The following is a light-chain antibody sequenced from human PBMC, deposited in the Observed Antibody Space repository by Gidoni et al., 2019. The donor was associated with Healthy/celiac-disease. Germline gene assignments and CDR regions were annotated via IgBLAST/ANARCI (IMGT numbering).Light chain of an antibody. V-gene: IGLV3-9*01. Sequence: SYELTTPLSVSLAIGQTARITCGGNNIGSKNVNWYQQKPGQAPVLVIYRDSNRSSGIPERFSGSNSGNTATLTISRAQAGDEADYYCQVWDSSSVVFGGGTKLTVL. J-gene: IGLJ2*01. CDR2: RDS. CDR3: QVWDSSSVV. CDR1: NIGSKN.